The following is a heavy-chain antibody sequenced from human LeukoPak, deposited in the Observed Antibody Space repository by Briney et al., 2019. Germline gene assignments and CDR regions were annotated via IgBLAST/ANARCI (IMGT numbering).Heavy chain of an antibody. CDR3: ARQTQAGSYSLYYFDY. CDR1: GYTFTSYG. J-gene: IGHJ4*02. CDR2: ISAYNCNR. D-gene: IGHD3-10*01. Sequence: ASVTVSFKASGYTFTSYGISWVRQAPGQGLEWMGWISAYNCNRNYAQKLQGRVTMTTDTSTSTAYMELRSLRSDDTAVYYCARQTQAGSYSLYYFDYWGQGTLVPVSS. V-gene: IGHV1-18*01.